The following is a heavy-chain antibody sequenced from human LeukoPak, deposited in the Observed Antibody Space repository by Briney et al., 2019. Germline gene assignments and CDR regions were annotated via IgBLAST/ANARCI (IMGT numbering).Heavy chain of an antibody. CDR2: ISAYSGNK. V-gene: IGHV1-18*01. D-gene: IGHD5-24*01. J-gene: IGHJ5*01. Sequence: ASAKVSCKGAGYTFTSYGFSWVRQAPGQGLEWIGWISAYSGNKKYGQRFQDRLTMTTDASTSTSYMELRSLGSDDTAVYYCARDVGSGDGHNLDSWGHGTLVVVSS. CDR1: GYTFTSYG. CDR3: ARDVGSGDGHNLDS.